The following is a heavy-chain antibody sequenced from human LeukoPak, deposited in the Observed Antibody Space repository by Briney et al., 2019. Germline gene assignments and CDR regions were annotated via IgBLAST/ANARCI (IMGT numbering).Heavy chain of an antibody. V-gene: IGHV4-4*07. D-gene: IGHD6-19*01. CDR2: IYTSGST. CDR1: GGSISSYY. CDR3: ARGSIAVAGRPFDY. J-gene: IGHJ4*02. Sequence: PSETLSLTCTVSGGSISSYYWSWIRQPAGKGLEWIGRIYTSGSTNYNPSLKSRVTMSVDTSKNQFSLKLSSVTAADTAVYYCARGSIAVAGRPFDYWGQGTLVTVSS.